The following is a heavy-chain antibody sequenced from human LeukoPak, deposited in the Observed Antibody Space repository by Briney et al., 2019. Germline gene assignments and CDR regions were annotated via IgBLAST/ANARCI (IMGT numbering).Heavy chain of an antibody. CDR2: IKEDGSEK. CDR3: ARYCGGDCYTPHDAFDV. Sequence: GGSLRLSCAASGFSFSTYSMNWVRQAPGKGLDWVANIKEDGSEKYYVDSVKGRFTIYRDNAKNSLYLQMNSLRAEDTAMYYCARYCGGDCYTPHDAFDVWGQGTLVTVSS. V-gene: IGHV3-7*05. D-gene: IGHD2-21*02. J-gene: IGHJ3*01. CDR1: GFSFSTYS.